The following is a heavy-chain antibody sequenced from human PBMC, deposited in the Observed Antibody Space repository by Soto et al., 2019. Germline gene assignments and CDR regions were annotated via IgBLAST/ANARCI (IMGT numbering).Heavy chain of an antibody. CDR3: ARSQGGSISLDIYYYDYYGMDV. V-gene: IGHV1-69*01. CDR2: IIPIFGTA. D-gene: IGHD2-15*01. Sequence: QVQLVQSGAEVKKPGSSVKVSCKAPGGTFSSYAISWVRQAPGQGLEWMGGIIPIFGTAKYAQKFQGRVTIPPDESTSTGYMEMSSLRSEDTAVYYCARSQGGSISLDIYYYDYYGMDVWGEGTTVTVSS. J-gene: IGHJ6*04. CDR1: GGTFSSYA.